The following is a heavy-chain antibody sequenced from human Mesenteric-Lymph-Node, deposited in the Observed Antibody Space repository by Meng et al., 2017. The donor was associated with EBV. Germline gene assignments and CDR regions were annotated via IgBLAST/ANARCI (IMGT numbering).Heavy chain of an antibody. CDR2: VNHGGAT. J-gene: IGHJ5*02. Sequence: RQPWGAGLLKPSETLSLPCAVYGASFSDYYWTWIRQPPGKGLEWIGEVNHGGATIYNPSLESRVTISLDTSKNQFSLKVTSVTAADTAVYFCATLGSFASSIDPWGQGTLVTVSS. CDR1: GASFSDYY. V-gene: IGHV4-34*02. D-gene: IGHD3-16*01. CDR3: ATLGSFASSIDP.